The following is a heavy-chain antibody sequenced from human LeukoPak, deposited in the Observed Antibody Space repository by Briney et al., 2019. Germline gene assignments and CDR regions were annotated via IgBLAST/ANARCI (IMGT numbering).Heavy chain of an antibody. Sequence: PGRSLRLSCAASGFTFSSYGMHWVRQAPGKGLEWVAVISYDGSNKYYADSVKGRFTISRDNSKNTLYLQMNSLRAEDTAVYYCARILLDTAMVTLDAFDIWGQGTMVTVSS. CDR3: ARILLDTAMVTLDAFDI. J-gene: IGHJ3*02. V-gene: IGHV3-30*03. CDR2: ISYDGSNK. CDR1: GFTFSSYG. D-gene: IGHD5-18*01.